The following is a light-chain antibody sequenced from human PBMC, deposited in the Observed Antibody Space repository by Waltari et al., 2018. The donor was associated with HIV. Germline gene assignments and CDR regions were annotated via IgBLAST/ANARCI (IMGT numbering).Light chain of an antibody. V-gene: IGLV2-23*01. CDR2: EGS. CDR1: SRDFGSYNL. J-gene: IGLJ3*02. CDR3: CSYAGSSTWV. Sequence: QSALTQPASVSGSPGQSLTISCTGTSRDFGSYNLVPWYQQHPGKAPKLMIYEGSKRPSGVSNRFSGSKSGNTASLTISGLQAEDEADYYCCSYAGSSTWVFGGGTKLTVL.